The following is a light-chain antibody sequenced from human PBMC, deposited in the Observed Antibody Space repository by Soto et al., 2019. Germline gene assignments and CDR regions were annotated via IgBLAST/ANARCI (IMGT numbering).Light chain of an antibody. J-gene: IGLJ2*01. V-gene: IGLV2-14*01. CDR3: SSYTSSSPFVV. CDR2: DVS. CDR1: SSDVGGYNY. Sequence: QSALTQPASVSGSPGQSITISCTGTSSDVGGYNYVSWYQQHPGKAPKLMIYDVSNRPSGVSNRFSGCKSGNTASLTISGLQAEDEADYYCSSYTSSSPFVVFGGGTKLTVL.